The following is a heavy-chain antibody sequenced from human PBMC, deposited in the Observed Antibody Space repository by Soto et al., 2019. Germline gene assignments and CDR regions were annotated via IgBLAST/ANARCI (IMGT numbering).Heavy chain of an antibody. D-gene: IGHD3-3*01. CDR1: RLSLNRYA. Sequence: SGNLRISCAASRLSLNRYAMSWVRQAPGKGLECVSTISGSGGTTYYADSVKGRFTISRDNSKNTLYLQMNSLRAEDTAVYYCAKVRSTTIFDVVSLFDYWDQGTLVTVSS. CDR2: ISGSGGTT. CDR3: AKVRSTTIFDVVSLFDY. J-gene: IGHJ4*02. V-gene: IGHV3-23*01.